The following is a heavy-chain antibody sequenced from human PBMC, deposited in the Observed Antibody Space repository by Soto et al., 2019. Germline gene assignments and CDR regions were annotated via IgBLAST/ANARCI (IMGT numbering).Heavy chain of an antibody. J-gene: IGHJ3*02. CDR3: AREKTPVTTLGAFDI. CDR1: GGSISSYY. CDR2: IDYSGST. D-gene: IGHD4-17*01. V-gene: IGHV4-59*01. Sequence: QVQLQESGPGLVKPSEPLSLTCTVSGGSISSYYWSWIRQPPGKGLEWIVYIDYSGSTNYNPSLKSRVTISVDKSKNQFSLKLSSVTAADTAVYYCAREKTPVTTLGAFDIWGQGTMVTVSS.